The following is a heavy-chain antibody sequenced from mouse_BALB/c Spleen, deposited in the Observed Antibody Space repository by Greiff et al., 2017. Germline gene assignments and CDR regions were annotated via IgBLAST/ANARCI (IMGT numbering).Heavy chain of an antibody. CDR2: FYPGSGSI. D-gene: IGHD2-4*01. CDR3: ARPLYDYDVFAY. CDR1: GYTFTEYI. Sequence: VQLQESGAGLVKPGASVKLSCKASGYTFTEYIIHWVKQRSGQGLEWIGWFYPGSGSIKYNEKFKDKATLTADKSSSTVYMELSRLTSEDSAVYFCARPLYDYDVFAYWGQGTLVTVSA. J-gene: IGHJ3*01. V-gene: IGHV1-62-2*01.